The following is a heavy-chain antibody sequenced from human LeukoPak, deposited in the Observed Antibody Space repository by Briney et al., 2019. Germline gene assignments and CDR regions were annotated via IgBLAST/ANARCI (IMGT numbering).Heavy chain of an antibody. V-gene: IGHV1-2*02. CDR2: INPNSGGT. D-gene: IGHD2-2*01. J-gene: IGHJ5*02. CDR1: GYTFTGYY. Sequence: ASVKVSCKASGYTFTGYYMHWVRQAPGQGLEWMGWINPNSGGTNYAQKFQGRVTMTRVTSISTAYMELSRLRSDDTAVYYCARVERIVVVPAYWFDPWGQGTLVTVSS. CDR3: ARVERIVVVPAYWFDP.